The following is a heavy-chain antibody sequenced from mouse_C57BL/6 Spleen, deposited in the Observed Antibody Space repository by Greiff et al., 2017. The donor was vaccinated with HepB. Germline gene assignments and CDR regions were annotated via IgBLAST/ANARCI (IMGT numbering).Heavy chain of an antibody. D-gene: IGHD1-1*02. Sequence: DVKLVESGPGLVKPSQSLSLTCSVTGYSITSGYYWNWIRQFPGNKLEWMGYISYDGSNNYNPSLKNRISITRDTSKNQFFLKLNSVTTEDTATYYCASWVGYAMDYWGQGTSVTVSS. CDR2: ISYDGSN. CDR1: GYSITSGYY. CDR3: ASWVGYAMDY. V-gene: IGHV3-6*01. J-gene: IGHJ4*01.